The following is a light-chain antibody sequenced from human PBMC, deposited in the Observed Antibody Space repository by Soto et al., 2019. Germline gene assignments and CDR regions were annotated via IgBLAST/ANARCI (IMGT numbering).Light chain of an antibody. J-gene: IGKJ1*01. CDR3: LQDYDDPWT. CDR2: GAT. CDR1: RGIRND. V-gene: IGKV1-6*01. Sequence: AIQMTQSPSSLSASVGDRVTITCRASRGIRNDLGWYQQKAGTAPKLLIYGATALQTGVPSRFSGSGSGTEFTLTFSSLQPEDFATYYCLQDYDDPWTFGQGTKVEIK.